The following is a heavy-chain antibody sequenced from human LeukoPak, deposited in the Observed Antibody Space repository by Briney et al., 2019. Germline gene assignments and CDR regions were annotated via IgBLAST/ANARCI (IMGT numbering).Heavy chain of an antibody. D-gene: IGHD4-23*01. CDR3: AKDLLYGGNSGDAFDI. CDR2: ISGSGGGT. V-gene: IGHV3-23*01. Sequence: GGSLRLSCAASGFTFSSYAMSWVRQAPGKGLEWVSAISGSGGGTYYADSVKGRFTISRDNSKNTLYLQMNSLRAEDTAVYYCAKDLLYGGNSGDAFDIWGQGTMVTVSS. J-gene: IGHJ3*02. CDR1: GFTFSSYA.